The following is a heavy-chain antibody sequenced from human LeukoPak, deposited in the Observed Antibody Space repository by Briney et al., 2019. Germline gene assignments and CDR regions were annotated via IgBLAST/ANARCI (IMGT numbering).Heavy chain of an antibody. CDR1: GYTFTGHS. CDR3: ATLDYADYVFFY. J-gene: IGHJ4*02. D-gene: IGHD4-17*01. Sequence: ASVKVSCKASGYTFTGHSMHWVRQPPGQGLEWMGWINPNSGCTNYAQRFQGRVTMTRDTSISTVYMELSSLRSDDTAVYYCATLDYADYVFFYWGQGTLVTVSS. V-gene: IGHV1-2*02. CDR2: INPNSGCT.